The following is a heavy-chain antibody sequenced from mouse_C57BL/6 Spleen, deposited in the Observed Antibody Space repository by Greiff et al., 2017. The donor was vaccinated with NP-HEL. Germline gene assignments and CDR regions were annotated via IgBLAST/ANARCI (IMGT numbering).Heavy chain of an antibody. CDR3: ALYDYGFDY. J-gene: IGHJ2*01. Sequence: VQLQQSGPELVKPGASVKISCKASGYTFTDYYMNWVKQSHGKSLEWIGDINPNNGGTSYNQKFKGKATLTVDKSSSTSYMELRSLTSEDSAVYYCALYDYGFDYWGQGTTLTVSS. D-gene: IGHD2-4*01. CDR2: INPNNGGT. V-gene: IGHV1-26*01. CDR1: GYTFTDYY.